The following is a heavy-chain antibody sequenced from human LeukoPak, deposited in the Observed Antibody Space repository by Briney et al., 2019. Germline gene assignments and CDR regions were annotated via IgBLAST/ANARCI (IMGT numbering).Heavy chain of an antibody. CDR1: GGTFSSYA. D-gene: IGHD3-22*01. V-gene: IGHV1-69*05. CDR3: ARDRMSRAYYYDSSGYYAFDY. Sequence: ASVKVSCKASGGTFSSYAISWVRQAPGQGLEWMGGIIPIFGTANYAQKFQGRVTITTDESTSTAYMGLSSLRSEDTAVYYCARDRMSRAYYYDSSGYYAFDYWGQGTLVTVSS. CDR2: IIPIFGTA. J-gene: IGHJ4*02.